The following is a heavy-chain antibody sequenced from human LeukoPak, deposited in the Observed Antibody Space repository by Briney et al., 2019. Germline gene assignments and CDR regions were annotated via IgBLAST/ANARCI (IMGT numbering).Heavy chain of an antibody. D-gene: IGHD6-6*01. Sequence: SETLSLTCTVSGGSISSNYWSWIRQPPGKGLEWIGDIYYSGRTNYNPSLKSRVTISVDTSKNQFSLKLSSVTAADTAVYYCASESSSSSDWGQGTLVTVSS. CDR1: GGSISSNY. J-gene: IGHJ4*02. CDR2: IYYSGRT. V-gene: IGHV4-59*08. CDR3: ASESSSSSD.